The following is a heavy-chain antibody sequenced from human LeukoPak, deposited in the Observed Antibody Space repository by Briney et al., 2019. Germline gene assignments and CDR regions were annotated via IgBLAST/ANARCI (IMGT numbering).Heavy chain of an antibody. CDR1: GYTFTGYY. V-gene: IGHV1-2*02. Sequence: GASVKVSCKASGYTFTGYYMHWVRQAPGQGLEWMGWINPNSGGTNYAQKFQGRVTMTRDTSISTAYMELSRLRSDDTAVYYCATRRYDFWSGYFYYYYGTDVWGQGTTVTVS. J-gene: IGHJ6*02. D-gene: IGHD3-3*01. CDR3: ATRRYDFWSGYFYYYYGTDV. CDR2: INPNSGGT.